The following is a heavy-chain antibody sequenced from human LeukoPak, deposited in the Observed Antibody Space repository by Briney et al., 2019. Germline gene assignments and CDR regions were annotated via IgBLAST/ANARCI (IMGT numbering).Heavy chain of an antibody. V-gene: IGHV4-38-2*02. J-gene: IGHJ4*02. CDR1: GYSISSGYY. CDR2: IYHSGST. CDR3: ARDTPTTVTTLIDY. Sequence: SETLSLTCAVSGYSISSGYYWGWIRQPPGKGLEWIGSIYHSGSTYYNPSLKSRVAISVDTSKNQFSLKLSSVTAADTAVYYCARDTPTTVTTLIDYWGQGTLVAVSS. D-gene: IGHD4-17*01.